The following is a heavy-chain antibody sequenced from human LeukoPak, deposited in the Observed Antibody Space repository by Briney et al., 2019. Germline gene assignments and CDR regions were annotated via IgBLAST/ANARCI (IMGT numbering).Heavy chain of an antibody. V-gene: IGHV4-59*01. CDR2: IYYCGST. CDR1: GGSISSYY. J-gene: IGHJ4*02. D-gene: IGHD3-3*01. Sequence: SETLSLTCIVSGGSISSYYWSWIRQPPGKGLEWIGYIYYCGSTNYNPSLKSRVTISVDTSKNQFSLKLSSVTAADTAVYYCAAGYDFSVSDYWGQGTLVTVSS. CDR3: AAGYDFSVSDY.